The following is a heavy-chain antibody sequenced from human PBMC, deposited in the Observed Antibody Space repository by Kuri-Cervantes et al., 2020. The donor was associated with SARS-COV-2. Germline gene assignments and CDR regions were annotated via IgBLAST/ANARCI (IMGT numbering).Heavy chain of an antibody. J-gene: IGHJ6*03. CDR2: IYYSGST. Sequence: GSLRLSCTVSGGTISSSSYYGGWIRQPPGKGLEWIGSIYYSGSTYYNPSLKSRVTISVDTSKNQFSLKLSSVTAADTSVYYCARNGVYYYYYYMDVWGKGTKVTVSS. CDR3: ARNGVYYYYYYMDV. D-gene: IGHD2-8*01. CDR1: GGTISSSSYY. V-gene: IGHV4-39*07.